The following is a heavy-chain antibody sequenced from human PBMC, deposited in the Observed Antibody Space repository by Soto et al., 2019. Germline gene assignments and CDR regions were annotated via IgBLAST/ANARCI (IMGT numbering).Heavy chain of an antibody. CDR1: GGTFSSYA. CDR2: IIPIFGTA. CDR3: ARDPLNDSGDPKGGMDV. Sequence: ASVKVSWKDSGGTFSSYAISWGRQDPGQGLEWMGGIIPIFGTANYAQKFQGRVTITADESTSTAYMELSSLRSEDTAVYYCARDPLNDSGDPKGGMDVWGQGTTVTVSS. D-gene: IGHD4-17*01. J-gene: IGHJ6*02. V-gene: IGHV1-69*13.